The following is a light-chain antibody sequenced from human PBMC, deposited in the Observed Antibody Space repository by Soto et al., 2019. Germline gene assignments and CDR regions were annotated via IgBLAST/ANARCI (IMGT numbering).Light chain of an antibody. CDR1: SGSVSTSYY. CDR2: STN. J-gene: IGLJ3*02. V-gene: IGLV8-61*01. CDR3: VLYMGSGISM. Sequence: VVTQEPSFSVSPGGTVTLTCGLSSGSVSTSYYPSWYQQTPGQAPRTLIYSTNTRSSGVPDRFSGSILGNKAALTITGAQADDESDYYCVLYMGSGISMFGGGTKVTVL.